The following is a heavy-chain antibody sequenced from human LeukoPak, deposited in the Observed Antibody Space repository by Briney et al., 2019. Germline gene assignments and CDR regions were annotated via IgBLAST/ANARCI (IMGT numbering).Heavy chain of an antibody. CDR1: GGSISSYY. CDR3: ARENGYYYRAFDI. Sequence: SETLSLTCTVSGGSISSYYWSWIRQPADKALYRFGRICAGRRTNYNPSLESRVNMSVDTSKSQFSLKLSSVTAADTAVYYCARENGYYYRAFDIWGQGTMVNGSS. D-gene: IGHD3-22*01. V-gene: IGHV4-4*07. J-gene: IGHJ3*02. CDR2: ICAGRRT.